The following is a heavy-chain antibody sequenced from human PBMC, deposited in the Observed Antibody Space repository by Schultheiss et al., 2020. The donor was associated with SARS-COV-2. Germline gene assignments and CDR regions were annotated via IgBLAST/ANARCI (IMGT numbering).Heavy chain of an antibody. J-gene: IGHJ6*03. Sequence: GSLRLSCTVSGGSISSYYWSWIRQPPGKGLEWIGYIYYSGSTNYNPSLKSRVTMSVDTSKNQFSLKLSSVTAADTAVYYCARDLVRTDDYYYYYYMDVWGKGTTVTVSS. D-gene: IGHD1-26*01. CDR2: IYYSGST. CDR1: GGSISSYY. V-gene: IGHV4-59*12. CDR3: ARDLVRTDDYYYYYYMDV.